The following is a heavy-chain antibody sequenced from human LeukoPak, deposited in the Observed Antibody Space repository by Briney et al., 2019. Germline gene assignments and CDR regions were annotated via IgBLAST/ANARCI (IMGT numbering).Heavy chain of an antibody. CDR3: AKEWSAFDI. Sequence: GGSLRLSCAASGLTVTDYYMHWIRQAPGKGLEWVSFIGGSASNMYYADSVKGRFTISRDNAKNLLYLQMNSLRAEDTAVYYCAKEWSAFDIWGQGTMVTVSS. D-gene: IGHD2-15*01. CDR2: IGGSASNM. J-gene: IGHJ3*02. CDR1: GLTVTDYY. V-gene: IGHV3-11*04.